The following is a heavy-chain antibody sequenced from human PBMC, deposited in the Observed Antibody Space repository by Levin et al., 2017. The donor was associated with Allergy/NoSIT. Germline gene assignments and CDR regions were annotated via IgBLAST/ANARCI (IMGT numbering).Heavy chain of an antibody. J-gene: IGHJ4*02. CDR3: ARARSGSFDLYDY. CDR2: ISSSSSTI. V-gene: IGHV3-48*01. Sequence: GGSLRLSCAASGFTLSSYSMNWVRQAPGKGLEWVSYISSSSSTIYYADSVKGRFTISRDNAKNSLYLQMNSLRAEDTAVYYCARARSGSFDLYDYWGQGTQVTVSS. CDR1: GFTLSSYS. D-gene: IGHD1-26*01.